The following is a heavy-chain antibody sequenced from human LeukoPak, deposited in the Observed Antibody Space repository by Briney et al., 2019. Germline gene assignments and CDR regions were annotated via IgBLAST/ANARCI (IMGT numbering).Heavy chain of an antibody. J-gene: IGHJ4*02. Sequence: GESLKISCKGSGYSFISYWIGWVRQMPGKGLEWMGIIYPGDSNIRYSPSFQGQVTISADKSISTAYLQWSSLKASDTAMYYCAREAYGSGNPLDYWGQGTLVTVSS. CDR3: AREAYGSGNPLDY. CDR1: GYSFISYW. V-gene: IGHV5-51*01. CDR2: IYPGDSNI. D-gene: IGHD3-10*01.